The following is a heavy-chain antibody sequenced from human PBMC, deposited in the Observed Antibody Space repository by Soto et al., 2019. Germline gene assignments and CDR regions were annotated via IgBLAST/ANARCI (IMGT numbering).Heavy chain of an antibody. D-gene: IGHD6-6*01. Sequence: GGSLRLSCAASGFTFSSFAMTWVRQAPGKGLEWVSTISAGGGSTYYTDSVKGRFTISRDNSKNTLYLQVNNLRAEDTAIYYCAKDTIAGRVYYFDYWGQGTLVTVSS. J-gene: IGHJ4*02. CDR1: GFTFSSFA. V-gene: IGHV3-23*01. CDR2: ISAGGGST. CDR3: AKDTIAGRVYYFDY.